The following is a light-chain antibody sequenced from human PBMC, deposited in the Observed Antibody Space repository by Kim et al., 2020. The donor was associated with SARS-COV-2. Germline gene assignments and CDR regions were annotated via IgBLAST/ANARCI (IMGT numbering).Light chain of an antibody. V-gene: IGKV4-1*01. CDR2: WAS. Sequence: ATSNCKSSQSILYSSNNKNYLAWYQQKPGQPPKLLIYWASTRESGVPDRFSGGGSGTEFTLTISSLQAEDVAVYYCQQYYGTPLTFGPGTKVDIK. CDR1: QSILYSSNNKNY. J-gene: IGKJ3*01. CDR3: QQYYGTPLT.